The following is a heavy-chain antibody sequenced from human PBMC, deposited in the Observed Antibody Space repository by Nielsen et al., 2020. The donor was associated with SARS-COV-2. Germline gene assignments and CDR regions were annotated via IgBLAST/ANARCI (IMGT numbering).Heavy chain of an antibody. CDR3: AREMSVQLWSYYYYDMDV. CDR1: SGSISSYY. CDR2: IYYSGST. Sequence: SCTVSSGSISSYYWSWVRQPPGKGLEWIGYIYYSGSTNYNPSLKSRVTISVDTSKNQFSLKLSSVTAADTAVYYCAREMSVQLWSYYYYDMDVWGQGTTVTVSS. V-gene: IGHV4-59*12. D-gene: IGHD5-18*01. J-gene: IGHJ6*02.